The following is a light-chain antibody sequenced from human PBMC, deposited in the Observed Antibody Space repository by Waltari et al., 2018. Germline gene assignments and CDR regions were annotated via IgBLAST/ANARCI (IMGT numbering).Light chain of an antibody. CDR2: KAS. V-gene: IGKV1-5*03. Sequence: DIQMTQSHSTLSASVGDTVTITCRASHSVSSWLAWYQQRPGKAPKVLISKASSLESGVPSRFSGTGSGTEFTLTISSLQPDDVATYYCQQYNTYSPYTFGQGTKVEI. J-gene: IGKJ2*01. CDR3: QQYNTYSPYT. CDR1: HSVSSW.